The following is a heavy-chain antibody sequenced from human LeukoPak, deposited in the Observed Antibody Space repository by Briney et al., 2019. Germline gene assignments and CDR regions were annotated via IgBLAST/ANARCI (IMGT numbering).Heavy chain of an antibody. J-gene: IGHJ4*02. V-gene: IGHV1-2*02. CDR3: ARVAVGSADNIGYYYFDY. CDR1: GHTFTGYY. CDR2: INPNSGGT. Sequence: GASVNVSCKPSGHTFTGYYIHWVRQAPGQGLEWMGWINPNSGGTNYAQKFQGRVTMTRDTSISIAYMELSRLRSDDTAVYYCARVAVGSADNIGYYYFDYWGQGTLVTVSS. D-gene: IGHD3-22*01.